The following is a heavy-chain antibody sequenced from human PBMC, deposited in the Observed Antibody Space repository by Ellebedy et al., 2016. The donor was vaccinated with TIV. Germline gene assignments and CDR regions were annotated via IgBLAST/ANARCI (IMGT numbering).Heavy chain of an antibody. CDR2: TSTYSGDK. J-gene: IGHJ6*02. V-gene: IGHV1-18*01. Sequence: AASVKVSCKTSGYTFTSYAISWVRQAPGQGLEWMAWTSTYSGDKRFARKFQDRVTLTTDRSTSTVYMELRSLRSDDSAMYYCTRDCSSSACHAYYYYYGMDVWGQGTSVTVSS. CDR1: GYTFTSYA. CDR3: TRDCSSSACHAYYYYYGMDV. D-gene: IGHD2-2*01.